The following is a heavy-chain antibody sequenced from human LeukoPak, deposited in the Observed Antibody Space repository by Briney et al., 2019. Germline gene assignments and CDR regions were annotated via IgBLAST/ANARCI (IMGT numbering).Heavy chain of an antibody. D-gene: IGHD1-26*01. Sequence: GGSLRLSCAASGFTFDDYAMHWVRQAPGKGLEWVSLISGDGGSTYYADSVKGRFTISRDNSKNSLYLQMNSLRTEDTASYYCAKDMGEGVGATDYWGQGTLVTVSS. V-gene: IGHV3-43*02. CDR1: GFTFDDYA. CDR3: AKDMGEGVGATDY. CDR2: ISGDGGST. J-gene: IGHJ4*02.